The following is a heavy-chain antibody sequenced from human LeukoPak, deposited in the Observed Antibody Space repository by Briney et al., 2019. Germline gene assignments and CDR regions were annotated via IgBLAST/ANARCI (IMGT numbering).Heavy chain of an antibody. D-gene: IGHD6-19*01. CDR3: ARELAVAGTNWFDP. Sequence: SETLSLTCTVSGGSISSYYWSWIRQPPGKGLEWIGYICYSGSTNYNPSLKSRVTISVDTSKNQFSLKLSSVTAADTAVYYCARELAVAGTNWFDPWGQGTLVTVSS. J-gene: IGHJ5*02. CDR2: ICYSGST. CDR1: GGSISSYY. V-gene: IGHV4-59*01.